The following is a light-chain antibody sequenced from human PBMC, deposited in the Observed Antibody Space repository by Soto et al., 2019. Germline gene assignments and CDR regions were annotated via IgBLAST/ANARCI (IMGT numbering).Light chain of an antibody. Sequence: DLQMTQSPSSQSASVGDRVTITCQASQDISNYLNWYQQKPGEAPKLLIYDASNLETGVPSRFSGSGSGTDFTFTISSLQPEDIATYYCQQYDNPLYTFGQGTKLEIK. V-gene: IGKV1-33*01. CDR3: QQYDNPLYT. CDR2: DAS. J-gene: IGKJ2*01. CDR1: QDISNY.